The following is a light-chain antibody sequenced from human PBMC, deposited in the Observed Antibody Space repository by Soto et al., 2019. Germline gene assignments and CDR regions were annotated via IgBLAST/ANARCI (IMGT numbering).Light chain of an antibody. CDR1: QGISSW. V-gene: IGKV1-12*01. Sequence: DIVMTQSPSSVSASVGDRVTITCRASQGISSWLVWYQQKPGKAPNLLISAASSLQSGVPSRFSVSGSGTDFTLTISSLQPEDFATYYCQQAHSFPLTFGGGTKVEIK. CDR2: AAS. J-gene: IGKJ4*01. CDR3: QQAHSFPLT.